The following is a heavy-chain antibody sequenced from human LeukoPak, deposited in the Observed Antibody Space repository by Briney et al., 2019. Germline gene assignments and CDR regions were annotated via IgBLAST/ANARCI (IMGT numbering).Heavy chain of an antibody. CDR3: ASGGAVAGLY. Sequence: GGSLRLSCAVSGFTFGSYEMNWVRQAPGKGLDWVSYISSSGSTVYYPDSVKGRFTISRDNAKNSLYLQMTSLRGEDTAVYYCASGGAVAGLYWGQGTLVTVSS. CDR1: GFTFGSYE. J-gene: IGHJ4*02. D-gene: IGHD6-19*01. V-gene: IGHV3-48*03. CDR2: ISSSGSTV.